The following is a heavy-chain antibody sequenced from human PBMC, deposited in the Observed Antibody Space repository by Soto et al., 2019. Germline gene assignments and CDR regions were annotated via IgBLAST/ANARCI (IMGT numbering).Heavy chain of an antibody. J-gene: IGHJ3*02. D-gene: IGHD6-19*01. CDR1: GFTFSSYS. Sequence: EVQLVESGGGLVQPGGSLRLSCAASGFTFSSYSMNWVRQAPGKGLEWVSYISSSSSTIYYADSVKGRFTISRDNAKNSLYLQINSLRDEDTAVYYCARDQKGSGGAFDIWGQGTMVTVSS. CDR3: ARDQKGSGGAFDI. V-gene: IGHV3-48*02. CDR2: ISSSSSTI.